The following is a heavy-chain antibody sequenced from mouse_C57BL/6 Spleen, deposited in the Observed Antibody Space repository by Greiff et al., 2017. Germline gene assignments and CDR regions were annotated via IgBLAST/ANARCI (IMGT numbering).Heavy chain of an antibody. J-gene: IGHJ4*01. CDR3: ARGLRRDYAMDY. V-gene: IGHV1-55*01. CDR2: IYPGSGST. D-gene: IGHD2-4*01. Sequence: QVQLQQPGAELVKPGASVTMSCKASGYTFTSYWITWVKQRPGQGLEWIGDIYPGSGSTNYNEKFKSKATLTVDTSSSTAYMQLSSLTSEASAVYYCARGLRRDYAMDYWGQGTSVTVSA. CDR1: GYTFTSYW.